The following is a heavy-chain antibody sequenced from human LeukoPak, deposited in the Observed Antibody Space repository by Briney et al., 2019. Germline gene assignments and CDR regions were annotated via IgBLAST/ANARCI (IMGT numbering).Heavy chain of an antibody. Sequence: GGSLRLSCTASGFTFGDYAMHWVRQAPGKGLEWVAVISYDGSNKYYADSVKGRFTISRDNSKNTLYLQMNSLRAEDTAVYYCARDHSSSGYYFDYWGQGTLVTVSS. J-gene: IGHJ4*02. V-gene: IGHV3-30-3*01. CDR3: ARDHSSSGYYFDY. CDR1: GFTFGDYA. D-gene: IGHD6-13*01. CDR2: ISYDGSNK.